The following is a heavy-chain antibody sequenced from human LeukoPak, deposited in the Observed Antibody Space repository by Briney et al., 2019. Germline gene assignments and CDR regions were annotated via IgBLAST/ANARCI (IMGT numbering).Heavy chain of an antibody. Sequence: GGSLRLSCAASTFTFSSCWMSWVRQAPGKGLGWVANIKQDGSEKSYVDSVKGRFTISRDNAKNSLYLQMNSLRAEDTAVYYCARDWSSSSGLDYWGQGTLVTVSS. D-gene: IGHD6-6*01. V-gene: IGHV3-7*01. CDR3: ARDWSSSSGLDY. J-gene: IGHJ4*02. CDR1: TFTFSSCW. CDR2: IKQDGSEK.